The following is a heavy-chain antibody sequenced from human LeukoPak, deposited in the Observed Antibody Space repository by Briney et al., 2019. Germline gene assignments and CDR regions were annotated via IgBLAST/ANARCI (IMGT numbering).Heavy chain of an antibody. Sequence: GSLRLSCAASGFTFSSYWMHWVRQAPGKGLVWVSRIKSDGSTNYADSVKGRFTIPRDNAKDTVSLQMNSLRAEDTGVYYCARAPSEIGGYYPEYFRHWGQGTLVTVSS. CDR1: GFTFSSYW. V-gene: IGHV3-74*01. D-gene: IGHD3-22*01. CDR3: ARAPSEIGGYYPEYFRH. CDR2: IKSDGST. J-gene: IGHJ1*01.